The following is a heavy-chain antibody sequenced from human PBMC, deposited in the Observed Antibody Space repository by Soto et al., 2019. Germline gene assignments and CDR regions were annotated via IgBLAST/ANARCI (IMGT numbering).Heavy chain of an antibody. D-gene: IGHD3-22*01. Sequence: PGGSLRLSCAASGFTFSSYWMHWVRQAPGKGSVWVSRISGDGRTTFYTVSVKGRFTISRDNAKNTLYLQLNSLRAEDTSFYYCAVSYYYETGGHRSDYWGQGTLVTVSS. CDR3: AVSYYYETGGHRSDY. V-gene: IGHV3-74*01. CDR2: ISGDGRTT. CDR1: GFTFSSYW. J-gene: IGHJ4*02.